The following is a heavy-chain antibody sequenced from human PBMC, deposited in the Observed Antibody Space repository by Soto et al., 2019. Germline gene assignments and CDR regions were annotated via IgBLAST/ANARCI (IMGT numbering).Heavy chain of an antibody. V-gene: IGHV3-53*01. D-gene: IGHD3-22*01. Sequence: PGESLKISCAASGFTVSSNYMSWVRQAPGKGLEWVSVIYSGGSTYYADSVKGRFTISRDNSKNTLYLQMNSLRAEDTAVYYCARAVIEGYYDSSPYYFDYWGQGTLVTVSS. CDR1: GFTVSSNY. J-gene: IGHJ4*02. CDR2: IYSGGST. CDR3: ARAVIEGYYDSSPYYFDY.